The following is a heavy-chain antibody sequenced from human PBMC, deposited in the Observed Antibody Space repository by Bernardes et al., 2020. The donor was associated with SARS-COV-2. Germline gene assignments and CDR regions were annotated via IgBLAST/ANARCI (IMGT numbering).Heavy chain of an antibody. Sequence: SVKVSCKASGGTFSSYTISWVRQAPGQGLEWMGRIIPILGIANYAQKFQGRVTITADKSTSTAYMELSSLRSEDTAVYYCARTKIVGYCSSTSCYGGDYFDYWGQGTLVTVSS. CDR1: GGTFSSYT. D-gene: IGHD2-2*01. CDR2: IIPILGIA. CDR3: ARTKIVGYCSSTSCYGGDYFDY. J-gene: IGHJ4*02. V-gene: IGHV1-69*02.